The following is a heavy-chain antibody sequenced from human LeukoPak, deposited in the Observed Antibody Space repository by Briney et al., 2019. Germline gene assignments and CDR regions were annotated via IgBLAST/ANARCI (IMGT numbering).Heavy chain of an antibody. CDR1: GYSFTSYW. D-gene: IGHD4-11*01. CDR3: ARQYQLQEGPKDYYYYGMDV. J-gene: IGHJ6*02. V-gene: IGHV5-51*01. CDR2: IYPGDSDT. Sequence: GESLKISCKGSGYSFTSYWIGWVRQMPGKGLEWMGIIYPGDSDTRYSPSFQGQVTTSADKSISTAYLQWSSLKASDTAMYYCARQYQLQEGPKDYYYYGMDVWGQGTTVTVSS.